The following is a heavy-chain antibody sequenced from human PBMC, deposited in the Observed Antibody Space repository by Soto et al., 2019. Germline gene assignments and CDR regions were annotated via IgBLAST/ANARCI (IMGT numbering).Heavy chain of an antibody. CDR2: ISSNGGST. D-gene: IGHD3-3*01. CDR1: GFTFSSYA. V-gene: IGHV3-64D*08. CDR3: VRSQGGTIFGVVTDAYYYGMDV. J-gene: IGHJ6*02. Sequence: GGSLRLSCSASGFTFSSYAMHWVRQAPGKGLEYVSAISSNGGSTYYADSVKGRFTISRDNSKNTPYLQMSSLRAEDTAVYYCVRSQGGTIFGVVTDAYYYGMDVWGQGTTVTVSS.